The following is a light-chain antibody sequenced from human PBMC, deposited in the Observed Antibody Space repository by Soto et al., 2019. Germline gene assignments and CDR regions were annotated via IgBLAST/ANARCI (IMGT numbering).Light chain of an antibody. CDR2: DAS. CDR3: QQYGDSPWT. Sequence: EIVLTQSPATLSLSPGQRATLSCRASQSASSYLAWYQQKPGQAPRLLIYDASNRATGIPARFSGGGSGTDFTLTISRLVPEDFAVYYCQQYGDSPWTFGQGTKVDIK. CDR1: QSASSY. V-gene: IGKV3-11*01. J-gene: IGKJ1*01.